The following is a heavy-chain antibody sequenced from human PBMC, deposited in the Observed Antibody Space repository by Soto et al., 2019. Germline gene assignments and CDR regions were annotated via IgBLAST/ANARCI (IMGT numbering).Heavy chain of an antibody. CDR1: GFTFDDYA. Sequence: EVQLVESGGGLVQPGRSLRLSCAASGFTFDDYAMHWVRQAPGKGLEWVSGISWNSGSIGYADSVKGRFTISRDNAKNSLYLPMNSLRAEDLALYYCAKVIDSGWYYVDYWGQGTLVTVSS. CDR3: AKVIDSGWYYVDY. D-gene: IGHD6-19*01. J-gene: IGHJ4*02. V-gene: IGHV3-9*03. CDR2: ISWNSGSI.